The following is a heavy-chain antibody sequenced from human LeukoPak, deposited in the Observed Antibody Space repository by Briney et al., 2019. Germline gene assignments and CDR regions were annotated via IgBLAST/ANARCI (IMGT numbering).Heavy chain of an antibody. Sequence: GGSLRLSCAASGLAFSAYKMHWVRQAPRKGLVWVSRISTDGYTTDYADFVQGRFTASRDNTKNTWSLEMNSLRAEDTAVYYCARSRPYCSGGSCYSDGMDVWGQGTTVTVSS. D-gene: IGHD2-15*01. J-gene: IGHJ6*02. CDR1: GLAFSAYK. V-gene: IGHV3-74*01. CDR2: ISTDGYTT. CDR3: ARSRPYCSGGSCYSDGMDV.